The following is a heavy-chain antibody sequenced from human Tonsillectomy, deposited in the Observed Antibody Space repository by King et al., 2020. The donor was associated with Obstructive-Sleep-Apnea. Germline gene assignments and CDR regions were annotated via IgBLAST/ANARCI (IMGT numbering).Heavy chain of an antibody. CDR3: AYCGGDCYSNKYYYYGMDV. J-gene: IGHJ6*02. D-gene: IGHD2-21*02. CDR2: ISAYNGNI. V-gene: IGHV1-18*04. Sequence: QLVQSGAEVKKPGASVKVSCKASGYTFTSYGISWVRQAPGQGLEWMGWISAYNGNINYAQKLQGRVTMTTDISTSTAYMELRSLRSDDTAVYYCAYCGGDCYSNKYYYYGMDVWGQGTTVTVSS. CDR1: GYTFTSYG.